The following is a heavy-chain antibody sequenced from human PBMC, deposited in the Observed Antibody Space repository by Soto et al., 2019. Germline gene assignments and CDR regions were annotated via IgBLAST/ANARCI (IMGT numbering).Heavy chain of an antibody. CDR2: MNPNSGNT. CDR3: ARDSLWFGEFRFFDY. CDR1: GYTFTSYD. D-gene: IGHD3-10*01. Sequence: GASVKVSCKASGYTFTSYDINWARQATGQGLEWMGWMNPNSGNTGYAQKFQGRVTMTRNTSISTAYMELSNLRSEDTAVYYCARDSLWFGEFRFFDYWGQGTLVTVSS. V-gene: IGHV1-8*01. J-gene: IGHJ4*02.